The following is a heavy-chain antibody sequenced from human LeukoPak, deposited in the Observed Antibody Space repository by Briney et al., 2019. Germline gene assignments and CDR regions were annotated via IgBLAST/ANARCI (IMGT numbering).Heavy chain of an antibody. J-gene: IGHJ4*02. Sequence: GGSLRLSGAGCGFSFSSYDMLWVRQATGKGLEWVSAIGSGGDTYYAGSVKGRFTISRESAKNSFYLQMNSLSAGDTAVYFCARAVAGTDEIDSWGQGTLVTVSS. CDR2: IGSGGDT. CDR1: GFSFSSYD. V-gene: IGHV3-13*01. D-gene: IGHD6-19*01. CDR3: ARAVAGTDEIDS.